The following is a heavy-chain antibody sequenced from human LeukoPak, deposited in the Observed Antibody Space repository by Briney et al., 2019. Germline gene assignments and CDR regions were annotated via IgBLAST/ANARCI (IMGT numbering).Heavy chain of an antibody. D-gene: IGHD3-22*01. CDR1: GYTFTSYA. V-gene: IGHV7-4-1*02. CDR3: AXXXYYDSSGYYYYYYYMDV. CDR2: INTNTGNP. Sequence: ASVKVSCKAPGYTFTSYAMNWVRQAPGQGLEWMGWINTNTGNPTYAQGFTGRFVFSLDTSVSTAYLQISSLKAEDTAVYYFAXXXYYDSSGYYYYYYYMDVWGEGTTVTVSS. J-gene: IGHJ6*03.